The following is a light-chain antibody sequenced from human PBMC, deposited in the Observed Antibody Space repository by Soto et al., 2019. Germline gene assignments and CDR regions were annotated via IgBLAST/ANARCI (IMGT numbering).Light chain of an antibody. CDR1: QSVLYSSNNKNY. Sequence: DIVVTRSPDSLAVSLGERAAINCKSSQSVLYSSNNKNYLAWYQQKPGQPPKLLIYWASTRESGVPDRFSGSGSGTDFTLTISSLQAEDVAVYYCQQYYSTPPYTFGQGTKLEIK. CDR3: QQYYSTPPYT. CDR2: WAS. V-gene: IGKV4-1*01. J-gene: IGKJ2*01.